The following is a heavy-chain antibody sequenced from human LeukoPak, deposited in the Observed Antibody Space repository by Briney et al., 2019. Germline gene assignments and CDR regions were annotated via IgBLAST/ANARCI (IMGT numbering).Heavy chain of an antibody. V-gene: IGHV1-8*01. CDR2: MNTNSGNT. J-gene: IGHJ3*02. D-gene: IGHD3-10*01. CDR1: GYTFTSYD. Sequence: ASVTLSCTASGYTFTSYDINWVRQAPGQGLEWMGWMNTNSGNTGYAQKFQGRVTMTRNTSISTAYMELSSLRSEDTAVYYCASQAGLITMVRGVVTLDAFDIWGQGTMVTVSS. CDR3: ASQAGLITMVRGVVTLDAFDI.